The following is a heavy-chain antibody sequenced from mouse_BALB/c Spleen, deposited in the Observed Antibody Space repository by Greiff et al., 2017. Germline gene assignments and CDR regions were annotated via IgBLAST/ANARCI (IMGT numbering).Heavy chain of an antibody. CDR1: GFTFSSYG. Sequence: EVQRVESGGGLVQPGGFLKLSCAASGFTFSSYGMSWVRQTPDKRLELVATINSNGGSTYYPDSVKGRFTISRDNAKNTLYLQMSSLKSEDTAMYYCARGDTTAGFAYWGQGTLVTVSA. D-gene: IGHD1-2*01. CDR3: ARGDTTAGFAY. V-gene: IGHV5-6-3*01. J-gene: IGHJ3*01. CDR2: INSNGGST.